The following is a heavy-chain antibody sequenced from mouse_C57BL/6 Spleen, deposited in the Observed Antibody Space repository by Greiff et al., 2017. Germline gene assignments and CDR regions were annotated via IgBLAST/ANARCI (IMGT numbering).Heavy chain of an antibody. CDR3: ESGYGYYDD. D-gene: IGHD1-1*02. V-gene: IGHV1-69*01. CDR2: IDPSDGYT. J-gene: IGHJ1*03. CDR1: GYTFTSYC. Sequence: QVQLKQPGAELVMPGASVKLSCKASGYTFTSYCMHWVKQRPGQGLEWIGEIDPSDGYTNYNQKFKGKSTLTVDQSSSTAYMQLSSLTSEDSAVYYGESGYGYYDDWGKGTTLTVSS.